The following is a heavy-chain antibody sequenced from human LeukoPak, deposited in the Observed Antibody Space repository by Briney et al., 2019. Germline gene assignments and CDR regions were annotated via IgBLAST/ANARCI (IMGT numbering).Heavy chain of an antibody. CDR3: ARGDTRGYSYGSPTAYGY. CDR1: GGTFSSYA. CDR2: IIPIFGTA. Sequence: ASVKVSCKASGGTFSSYAISWVRQAPGQGLEWMGGIIPIFGTANYAQKFQGRVTITADESTSTAYMELSSLRSEDTAVYYCARGDTRGYSYGSPTAYGYWGQGTLVTVSS. D-gene: IGHD5-18*01. J-gene: IGHJ4*02. V-gene: IGHV1-69*13.